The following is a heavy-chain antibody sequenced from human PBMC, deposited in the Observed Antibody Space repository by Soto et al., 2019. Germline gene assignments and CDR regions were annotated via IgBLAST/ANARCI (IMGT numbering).Heavy chain of an antibody. CDR3: ARYCSGGSCHKGVPDY. V-gene: IGHV1-18*01. J-gene: IGHJ4*02. D-gene: IGHD2-15*01. CDR1: GYTLITYG. Sequence: VASVKVSCKVSGYTLITYGISWVRQAPGQGLEWMGWINTYNGATNYAQNLQGRVTMTTDTSTNTAYMDLRSLRSDDTAVYYCARYCSGGSCHKGVPDYWGQGTLVTVSS. CDR2: INTYNGAT.